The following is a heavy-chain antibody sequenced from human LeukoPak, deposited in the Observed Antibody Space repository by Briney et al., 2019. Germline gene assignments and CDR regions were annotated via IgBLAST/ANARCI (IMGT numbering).Heavy chain of an antibody. D-gene: IGHD6-25*01. CDR3: ARDPGIAAEGYFDY. J-gene: IGHJ4*02. CDR2: ISSSSSYI. CDR1: GFTFSSYS. V-gene: IGHV3-21*01. Sequence: PGGTLRLSCAASGFTFSSYSMNWVRQAQGTGLELVSSISSSSSYIYYADSVKGRFTISRDNAKNSLYLQMNSLRAEDTAVYYCARDPGIAAEGYFDYWGQGTLVTVSS.